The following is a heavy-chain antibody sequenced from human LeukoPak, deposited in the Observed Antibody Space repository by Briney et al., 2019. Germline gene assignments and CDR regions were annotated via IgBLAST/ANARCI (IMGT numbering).Heavy chain of an antibody. D-gene: IGHD3-9*01. J-gene: IGHJ4*02. CDR3: ARWGDYDILTGYLSPFDY. CDR2: INPNSGGT. V-gene: IGHV1-2*04. CDR1: GYTFTGYY. Sequence: ASVKVSCKASGYTFTGYYMHWVRQAPGQGLEWMGWINPNSGGTNYAQKFQGWVTMTRDTSISTAYMELSRLRPDDTAVYYCARWGDYDILTGYLSPFDYWGQGTLVTVSS.